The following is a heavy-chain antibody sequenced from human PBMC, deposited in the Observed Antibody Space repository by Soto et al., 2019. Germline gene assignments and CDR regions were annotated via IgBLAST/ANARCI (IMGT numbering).Heavy chain of an antibody. D-gene: IGHD3-10*01. J-gene: IGHJ3*02. CDR3: ARPYYYGSGRQGDAFDI. CDR1: GGTFSSYT. V-gene: IGHV1-69*02. Sequence: QVQLVQSGAEVKKPGSSVKVSCKASGGTFSSYTISWVRQAPGQGLEWMGRIIPILGIANYAQKFQGRVTITADNSTSTAYMELSSLRSEDMAVYYCARPYYYGSGRQGDAFDIWGQGTMVTVSS. CDR2: IIPILGIA.